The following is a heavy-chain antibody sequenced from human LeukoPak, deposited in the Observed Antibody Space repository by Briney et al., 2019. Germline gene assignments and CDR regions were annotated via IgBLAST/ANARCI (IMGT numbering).Heavy chain of an antibody. Sequence: GGSLRLSCAASGFTFSSYSMNWVRQAPRKGLEWVSSISSSSSYIYYADSVKGRFTISRDNAKNSLYLQMNSLRAEDTAVYYCARVKGDAFDIWGQGTMVTVSS. CDR2: ISSSSSYI. CDR3: ARVKGDAFDI. V-gene: IGHV3-21*01. J-gene: IGHJ3*02. CDR1: GFTFSSYS.